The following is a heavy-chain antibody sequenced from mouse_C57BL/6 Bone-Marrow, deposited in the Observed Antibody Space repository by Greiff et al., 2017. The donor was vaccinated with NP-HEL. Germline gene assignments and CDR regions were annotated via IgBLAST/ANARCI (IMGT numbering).Heavy chain of an antibody. D-gene: IGHD1-1*01. CDR1: GYTFTSYW. CDR2: IHPNSGST. J-gene: IGHJ1*03. Sequence: VQLQQPGAELVKPGASVKLSCKASGYTFTSYWMHWVKQRPGQGLEWIGMIHPNSGSTNYNEKFKSKATLTVDKSSSTAYMQLSSLTSEDSAVYYCASFIPSWYFGVWGTGTTVTVSS. V-gene: IGHV1-64*01. CDR3: ASFIPSWYFGV.